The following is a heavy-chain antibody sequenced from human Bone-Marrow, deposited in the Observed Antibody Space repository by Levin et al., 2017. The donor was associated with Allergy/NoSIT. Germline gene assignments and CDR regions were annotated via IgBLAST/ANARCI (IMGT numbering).Heavy chain of an antibody. V-gene: IGHV3-23*01. J-gene: IGHJ6*02. CDR3: AKKIHSSGDSYYYYYGMDV. CDR1: GFNFSNYA. D-gene: IGHD3-22*01. CDR2: ISGTGGHT. Sequence: PSETLSLTCAASGFNFSNYAMSWVRQAPGKGLEWVSAISGTGGHTYYADSEKGRFTISRDNSKNTLFLQMHSLRAEDTAVYYCAKKIHSSGDSYYYYYGMDVWGQGTTVTVSS.